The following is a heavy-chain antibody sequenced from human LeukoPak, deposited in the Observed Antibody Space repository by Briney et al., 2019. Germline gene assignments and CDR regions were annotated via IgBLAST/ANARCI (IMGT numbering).Heavy chain of an antibody. CDR1: GFTFSDYF. CDR2: ISGSGSNK. Sequence: PGGSLRLSCAVSGFTFSDYFMTWIRQAPGKGLEWVSYISGSGSNKYYADSVRGRFTIARDNAKNSLYLQMNSLRVEDPAVYYCATSLTSVAGIVGDWGQGTLVTVSS. V-gene: IGHV3-11*04. J-gene: IGHJ4*02. CDR3: ATSLTSVAGIVGD. D-gene: IGHD6-19*01.